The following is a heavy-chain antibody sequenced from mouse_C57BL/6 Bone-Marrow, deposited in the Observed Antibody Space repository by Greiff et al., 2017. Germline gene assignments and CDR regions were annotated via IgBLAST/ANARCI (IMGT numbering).Heavy chain of an antibody. Sequence: VQLKQSGPELVKPGASVKISCKASGYSFTGYYMNWVKQSPEKSLEWIGEINPSTGGTTYNQKFKAKATLTVDKSSSTAYMQLKSLTSEDSAVYYCARGRYYGSSWGFAYWGQGTLVTVSA. D-gene: IGHD1-1*01. CDR1: GYSFTGYY. J-gene: IGHJ3*01. V-gene: IGHV1-42*01. CDR3: ARGRYYGSSWGFAY. CDR2: INPSTGGT.